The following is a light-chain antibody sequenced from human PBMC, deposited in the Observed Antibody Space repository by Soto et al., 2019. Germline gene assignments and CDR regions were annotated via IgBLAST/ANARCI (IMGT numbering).Light chain of an antibody. Sequence: LTQPASVSGSPGQSITISCTGTISDVGGYDYVSWYQQHPGKAPKLMIYDVSNRPSGVSNRFSGSKSGNTASLTISGLQADDEADYYCSSYTTSSTYGFGTGTKVTVL. CDR1: ISDVGGYDY. J-gene: IGLJ1*01. CDR3: SSYTTSSTYG. V-gene: IGLV2-14*01. CDR2: DVS.